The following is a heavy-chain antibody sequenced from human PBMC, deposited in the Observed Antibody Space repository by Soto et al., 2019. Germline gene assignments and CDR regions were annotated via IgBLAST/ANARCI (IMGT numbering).Heavy chain of an antibody. Sequence: QVHLVQSGVEVKTPGASVKVSCKASGYTFFTYDISWVRQAPGQGLEWMGWIIPNSGDTRYAQKFQGRVTMTTDPSTTTAYLELRSLRSDDAAVYYCARHHGPTTSENWFDPWGQGTLVTVSS. V-gene: IGHV1-18*01. CDR3: ARHHGPTTSENWFDP. J-gene: IGHJ5*02. CDR2: IIPNSGDT. CDR1: GYTFFTYD. D-gene: IGHD5-12*01.